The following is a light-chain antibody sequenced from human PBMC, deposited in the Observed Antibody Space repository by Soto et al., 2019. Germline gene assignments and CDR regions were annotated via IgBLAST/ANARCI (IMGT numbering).Light chain of an antibody. Sequence: IVLTQSAGTLSLSPGERATLSCRASQSVSSSYLAWYQQKPGQAPRLLIYGASTRATGIPARFSGSGSGTEFTLTISSLQSEDFAVYSCLQYHNLWAFGKGTKVDIK. CDR1: QSVSSSY. V-gene: IGKV3D-7*01. CDR2: GAS. J-gene: IGKJ1*01. CDR3: LQYHNLWA.